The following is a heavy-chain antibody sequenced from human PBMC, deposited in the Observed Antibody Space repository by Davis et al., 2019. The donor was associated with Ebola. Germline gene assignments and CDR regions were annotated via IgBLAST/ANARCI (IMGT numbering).Heavy chain of an antibody. CDR2: IYYSGST. Sequence: SETLSLTCTVSGGSISSSSYYWGWIRQPPGKGLEWIGSIYYSGSTYYNPSLKSRATISVDTSKNQFSLKLSSVTAADTAVYYCARHLRGYDAFDIWGQGTMVTVSS. V-gene: IGHV4-39*01. D-gene: IGHD6-25*01. J-gene: IGHJ3*02. CDR1: GGSISSSSYY. CDR3: ARHLRGYDAFDI.